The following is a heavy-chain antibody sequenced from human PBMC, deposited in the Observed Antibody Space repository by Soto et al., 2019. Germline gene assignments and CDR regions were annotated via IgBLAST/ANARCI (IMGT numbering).Heavy chain of an antibody. J-gene: IGHJ4*02. CDR1: GGSISSYY. CDR2: IYYSGST. V-gene: IGHV4-59*01. CDR3: ARGDSGYDPPDY. D-gene: IGHD5-12*01. Sequence: WETLSLTCTVSGGSISSYYWSWIRQPPGKGLEWIGYIYYSGSTNYNPSLKSRVTISVDTSKNQFSLKLSSVTAADTAVYYCARGDSGYDPPDYWGQGTLVTVSS.